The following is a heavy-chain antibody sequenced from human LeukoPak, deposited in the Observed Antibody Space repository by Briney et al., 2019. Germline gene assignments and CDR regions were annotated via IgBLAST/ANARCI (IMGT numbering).Heavy chain of an antibody. Sequence: PGGSLRLSCAASGFTFSTYSMNWVRQAPGKGLEWVSSITSTSTYIYYADSMKGRFTISRDNAKNSLYLQMKGLRAEDTAIYYYARAGGYTSSLDSWGQGTLVTVSS. CDR2: ITSTSTYI. V-gene: IGHV3-21*01. D-gene: IGHD6-13*01. J-gene: IGHJ4*02. CDR1: GFTFSTYS. CDR3: ARAGGYTSSLDS.